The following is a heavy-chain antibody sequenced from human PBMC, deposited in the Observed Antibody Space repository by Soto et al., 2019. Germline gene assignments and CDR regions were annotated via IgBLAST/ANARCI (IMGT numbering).Heavy chain of an antibody. D-gene: IGHD3-10*02. CDR1: GDSISTYF. Sequence: SETLSLTCTVSGDSISTYFWSWLRHPPGKGLKSFCYFHYIGTTNYSSFNPSLRSRVTISLDTSKILFSLKMNSVIAADTALFYCALHHLGDCSGTYFYWFDPWGQGTLVTVSS. CDR2: FHYIGTT. J-gene: IGHJ5*02. V-gene: IGHV4-59*08. CDR3: ALHHLGDCSGTYFYWFDP.